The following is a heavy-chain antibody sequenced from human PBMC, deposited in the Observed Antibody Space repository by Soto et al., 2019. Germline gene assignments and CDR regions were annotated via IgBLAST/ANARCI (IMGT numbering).Heavy chain of an antibody. CDR3: ARYEAEAYSNWFDP. CDR1: GGSISSYY. CDR2: IYYSGST. D-gene: IGHD2-15*01. J-gene: IGHJ5*02. V-gene: IGHV4-59*01. Sequence: SETLSLTCTVSGGSISSYYWSWIRQPPGKGLEWNGYIYYSGSTNYNPSLKSRVTISVDTSKNQFSLKLSSVTAADTAVYYCARYEAEAYSNWFDPWGQGTLVTVSS.